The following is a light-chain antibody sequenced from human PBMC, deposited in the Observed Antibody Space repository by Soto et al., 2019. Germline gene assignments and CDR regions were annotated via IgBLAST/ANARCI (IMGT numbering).Light chain of an antibody. Sequence: QTVVTQEPSFSVSPGRTVTLTCGLSSGSVSTSYYPSWYQPTPGQAPRTLIYSTNTRSSGVPDRFSGSILGNKAALTITGAQADDESDYYCVLYMGSGIWVFGGGTQLTVL. CDR1: SGSVSTSYY. CDR3: VLYMGSGIWV. V-gene: IGLV8-61*01. J-gene: IGLJ3*02. CDR2: STN.